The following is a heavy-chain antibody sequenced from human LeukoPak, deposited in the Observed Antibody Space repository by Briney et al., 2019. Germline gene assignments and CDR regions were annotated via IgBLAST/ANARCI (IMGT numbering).Heavy chain of an antibody. CDR3: ARLDYCSGDSCYLGYFDY. Sequence: PSETLSLTCTVSGGSIRSSYYYWGWIRQPPGKGLEWIGSIYDSGSTYYNPSLKSRVTISVDTSKNQFSLKLNSVTAADTAVYYCARLDYCSGDSCYLGYFDYWGQGTLVTVSS. CDR1: GGSIRSSYYY. J-gene: IGHJ4*02. D-gene: IGHD2-15*01. V-gene: IGHV4-39*01. CDR2: IYDSGST.